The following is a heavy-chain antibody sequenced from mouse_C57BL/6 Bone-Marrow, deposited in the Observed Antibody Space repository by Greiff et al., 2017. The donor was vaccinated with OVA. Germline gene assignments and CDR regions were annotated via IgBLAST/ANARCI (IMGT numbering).Heavy chain of an antibody. J-gene: IGHJ2*01. Sequence: EVKLQESGPGLVKPSQSLSLTCSVTGYSITSGYYWNWIRQFPGNKLEWMGYISYDGSNNYNPSLKNRISITRDTSKNQFFLKLNSVTTEDTATYYCARGQTGYYFDYWGQGTTLTVSS. D-gene: IGHD4-1*01. V-gene: IGHV3-6*01. CDR2: ISYDGSN. CDR3: ARGQTGYYFDY. CDR1: GYSITSGYY.